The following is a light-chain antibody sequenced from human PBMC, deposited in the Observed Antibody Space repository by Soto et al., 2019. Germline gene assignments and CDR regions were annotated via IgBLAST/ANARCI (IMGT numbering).Light chain of an antibody. CDR1: QGVNNY. V-gene: IGKV1-9*01. CDR3: QQLNTYPIT. Sequence: DVQLTQSPSFLSASVGDRVTITCRASQGVNNYLTWYQQKPGKAPTLLIHSASTLQSGVPSRFSGRGSGTEFTLTISSLQPEDFATYYCQQLNTYPITFGQGTRLDI. CDR2: SAS. J-gene: IGKJ5*01.